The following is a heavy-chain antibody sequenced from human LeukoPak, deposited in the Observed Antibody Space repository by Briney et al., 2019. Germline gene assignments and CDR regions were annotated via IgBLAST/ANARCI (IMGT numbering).Heavy chain of an antibody. D-gene: IGHD3-22*01. CDR3: ARGTMIVVGLDAFDI. V-gene: IGHV3-53*01. J-gene: IGHJ3*02. CDR2: IYSGGST. CDR1: GFTVSSNY. Sequence: GGSLRLSCAASGFTVSSNYMSWVRQAPGKGLEWVSVIYSGGSTYYADSVKGRFTISRDNSKNTLYLQMNSLRAEDTAVYYCARGTMIVVGLDAFDIWGQGTMVTVSS.